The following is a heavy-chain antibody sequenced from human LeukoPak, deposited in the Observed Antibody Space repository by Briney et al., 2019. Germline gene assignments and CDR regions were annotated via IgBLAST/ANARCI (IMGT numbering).Heavy chain of an antibody. V-gene: IGHV1-69*05. J-gene: IGHJ4*02. CDR1: GGTLSSYA. Sequence: SVKVSCKASGGTLSSYAISWVRQAPGQGLEWMGGIIPIFGTANYAQKFQGRVTITTDESTSTAYMELSSLRSEDTAVYYCASQIQLWLGYFDYWGQGTLVTVSS. CDR3: ASQIQLWLGYFDY. CDR2: IIPIFGTA. D-gene: IGHD5-18*01.